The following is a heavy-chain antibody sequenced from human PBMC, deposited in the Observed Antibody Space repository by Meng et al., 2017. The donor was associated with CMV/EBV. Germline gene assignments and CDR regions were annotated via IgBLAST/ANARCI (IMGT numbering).Heavy chain of an antibody. CDR2: INPSGGST. CDR3: ALAEYSSSLFDY. D-gene: IGHD6-13*01. J-gene: IGHJ4*02. CDR1: GYTFTSYN. Sequence: QVELGQSGPEVKKPGASVKGSCKASGYTFTSYNMHWVRQAPGQGLEWMGIINPSGGSTSYAQKFQGRVTMTRDTSTSTVYMELSSLRSEDTAVYYCALAEYSSSLFDYWGQGTLVTVSS. V-gene: IGHV1-46*01.